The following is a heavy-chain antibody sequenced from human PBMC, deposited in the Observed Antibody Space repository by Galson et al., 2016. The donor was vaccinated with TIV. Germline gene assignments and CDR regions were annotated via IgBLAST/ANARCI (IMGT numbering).Heavy chain of an antibody. V-gene: IGHV1-18*04. CDR3: ARESDCSSGTCYSRAFDD. J-gene: IGHJ4*02. CDR2: ISASNGDT. CDR1: GYTFGNYG. D-gene: IGHD2-2*02. Sequence: SVKVSCKASGYTFGNYGISWMRQAPGQGLKWVGWISASNGDTNYARKFQGRITITKDTFTSTVFMELRSLRSEDTAVFYCARESDCSSGTCYSRAFDDWGQGTPVTVSS.